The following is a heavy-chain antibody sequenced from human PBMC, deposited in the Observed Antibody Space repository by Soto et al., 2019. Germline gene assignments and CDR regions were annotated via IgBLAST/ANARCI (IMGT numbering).Heavy chain of an antibody. Sequence: QVQLVQSGAEVKKPGSSVRVSCKASGGTFSSYALNWVRQAPGQGLEWMGGIIPMFGSARYAQKFQGRVTIPADESTSPVHMELSSLRSEDTAVYYCARDYGHDCSGGSCYLFFWGQGTLVTVSS. V-gene: IGHV1-69*01. CDR2: IIPMFGSA. CDR3: ARDYGHDCSGGSCYLFF. CDR1: GGTFSSYA. D-gene: IGHD2-15*01. J-gene: IGHJ4*02.